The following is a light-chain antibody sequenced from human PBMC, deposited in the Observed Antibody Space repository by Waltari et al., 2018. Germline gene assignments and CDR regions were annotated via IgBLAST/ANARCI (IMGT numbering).Light chain of an antibody. J-gene: IGKJ1*01. CDR2: KAS. V-gene: IGKV1-5*03. CDR1: QSISSW. Sequence: DIQMPQSPSTLSASVGDRVTITCRASQSISSWLAWYQQKPGKAPKLLIYKASSLESGVPSRFSGSGSGTEFTLTISSLQPDDFATYYCQQYNSYSRTFGQGTKVEIK. CDR3: QQYNSYSRT.